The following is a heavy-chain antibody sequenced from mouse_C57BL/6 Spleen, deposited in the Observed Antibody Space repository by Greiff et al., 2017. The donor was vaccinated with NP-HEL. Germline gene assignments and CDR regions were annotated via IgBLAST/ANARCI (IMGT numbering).Heavy chain of an antibody. CDR3: ARNRGPIYYDYSY. V-gene: IGHV1-55*01. D-gene: IGHD2-4*01. CDR1: GYTFTSYW. Sequence: QVQLQQPGAELVKPGASVKMSCKASGYTFTSYWITWVKQRPGQGLAWIGDIYPGSGSTNYNEKFKSKATLTADKSSSTAYMQLSSLTSEDSAVYYCARNRGPIYYDYSYWGQGTTLTVSS. J-gene: IGHJ2*01. CDR2: IYPGSGST.